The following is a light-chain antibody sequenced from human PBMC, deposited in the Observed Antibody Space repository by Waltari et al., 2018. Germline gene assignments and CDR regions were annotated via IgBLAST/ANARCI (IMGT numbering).Light chain of an antibody. CDR3: SSQSTNSVVL. V-gene: IGLV2-14*03. CDR1: ISDVGGCNS. Sequence: QSALTQPASVSGSPGQSITISCTGTISDVGGCNSVSWYQVHPGQAPRVMIYDVINRPSGVSDRFSASKSGNTASLTISGLQAEDEGDYYCSSQSTNSVVLFGGGTKLTVL. CDR2: DVI. J-gene: IGLJ3*02.